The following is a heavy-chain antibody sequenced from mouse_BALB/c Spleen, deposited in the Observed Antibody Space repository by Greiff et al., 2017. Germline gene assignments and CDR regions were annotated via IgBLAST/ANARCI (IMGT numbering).Heavy chain of an antibody. Sequence: ESGPGLVKPSQSLSLTCSVTGYSITSGYYWNWIRQFPGNKLEWMGYISYDGSNNYNPSLKNRISITRDTSKNQFFLKLNSVTTEDTATYYCAREVNYGSRPYWGQGTLVTVSA. D-gene: IGHD1-1*01. CDR2: ISYDGSN. V-gene: IGHV3-6*02. CDR3: AREVNYGSRPY. J-gene: IGHJ3*01. CDR1: GYSITSGYY.